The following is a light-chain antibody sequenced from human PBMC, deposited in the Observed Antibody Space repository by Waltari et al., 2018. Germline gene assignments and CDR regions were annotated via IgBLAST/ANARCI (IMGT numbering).Light chain of an antibody. CDR1: QSVLYSSNNKNY. J-gene: IGKJ4*01. Sequence: DTVMTQSPDSLAVSLGARAPNTCKHSQSVLYSSNNKNYLAWYHQKPGQPPKLLIYWASTRESGVPDRFSGSGSGTDFTLTISSLQAEDVAVYYCQQYYSTPLTFGGGTKVEIK. V-gene: IGKV4-1*01. CDR2: WAS. CDR3: QQYYSTPLT.